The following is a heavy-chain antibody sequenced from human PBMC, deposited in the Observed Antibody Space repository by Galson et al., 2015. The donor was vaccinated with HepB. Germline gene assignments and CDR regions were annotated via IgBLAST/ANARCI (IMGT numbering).Heavy chain of an antibody. V-gene: IGHV4-39*01. CDR3: ASTLGYCSGGSCYRPNWFDP. CDR2: IYYSGST. Sequence: SETLSLTCTVSGGSISSSSYYWGWIRQPPGKGLEWIGSIYYSGSTYYNPSLKSRVTISVDTSKNQFSLKLSFVTAADTAVYYCASTLGYCSGGSCYRPNWFDPWGQGTLVTVSS. CDR1: GGSISSSSYY. J-gene: IGHJ5*02. D-gene: IGHD2-15*01.